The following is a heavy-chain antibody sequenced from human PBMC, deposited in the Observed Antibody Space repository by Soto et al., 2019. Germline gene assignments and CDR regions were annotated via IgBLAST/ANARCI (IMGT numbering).Heavy chain of an antibody. J-gene: IGHJ6*02. Sequence: EVQLSQSGGGLVQPGESLSLACSGSGFTFSDFAMSWIRHSPGTGLEWVCTISRSGDKTFYAESVRGRLTVSRDNGKNAPFLEVNSLRADDTAVYYCARPFPNKTYYFSGMDVWAQGTAVTVSS. CDR2: ISRSGDKT. D-gene: IGHD2-21*01. CDR1: GFTFSDFA. V-gene: IGHV3-23*01. CDR3: ARPFPNKTYYFSGMDV.